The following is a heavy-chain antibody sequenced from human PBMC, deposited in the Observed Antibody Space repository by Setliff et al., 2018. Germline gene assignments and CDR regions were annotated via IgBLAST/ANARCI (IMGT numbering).Heavy chain of an antibody. CDR3: ARVRNDYPYYIDS. D-gene: IGHD4-17*01. Sequence: PSETLSLTCTVSGGSVSSSSYYWNWIRRPAGKGLEWIGRIYASGRTDYNPSLQSRVSISLDTPQSQFSLRLSSVTAADTALYFCARVRNDYPYYIDSWGQGTLVTVSS. V-gene: IGHV4-61*02. CDR1: GGSVSSSSYY. CDR2: IYASGRT. J-gene: IGHJ4*02.